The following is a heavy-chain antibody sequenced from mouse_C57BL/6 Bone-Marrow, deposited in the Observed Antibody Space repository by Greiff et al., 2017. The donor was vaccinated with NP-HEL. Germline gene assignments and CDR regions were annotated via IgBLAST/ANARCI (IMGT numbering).Heavy chain of an antibody. J-gene: IGHJ2*01. V-gene: IGHV1-50*01. CDR2: IDPSDSYT. D-gene: IGHD1-1*01. Sequence: VQLQQSGAELVKPGASVKLSCKASGYTFTSYWMQWVKQRPGQGLEWIGEIDPSDSYTNYNQKFKGKATLTVDTSSSTAYMQLSSLTSEDSAVYYCAREDGSSYWGQGTTLTVSS. CDR1: GYTFTSYW. CDR3: AREDGSSY.